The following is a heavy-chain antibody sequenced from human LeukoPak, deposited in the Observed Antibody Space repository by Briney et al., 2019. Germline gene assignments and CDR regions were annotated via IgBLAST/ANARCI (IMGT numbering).Heavy chain of an antibody. CDR1: GFTFDDYA. CDR3: AKDFNDFSGSDY. CDR2: LRWNSDNI. D-gene: IGHD1-1*01. V-gene: IGHV3-9*01. Sequence: GRSLRLSCAASGFTFDDYAMHWVRQAPGKGLEWVAGLRWNSDNIVYVDSVKGRFSISRDNAKNSLYLQMNSLKPEDTGLYFCAKDFNDFSGSDYWGQGTLVTVSS. J-gene: IGHJ4*02.